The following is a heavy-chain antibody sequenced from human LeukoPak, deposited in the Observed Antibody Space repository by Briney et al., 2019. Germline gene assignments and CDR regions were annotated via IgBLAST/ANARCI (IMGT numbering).Heavy chain of an antibody. CDR2: IKSKTDGGTT. Sequence: TGGSLRLSCAASGFTFSNAWMSWVRQAPGKGLEWVGRIKSKTDGGTTDYAAPVKGRFTFSRGDSKNTLYLQMNSLKTEDTAVYYCTTGLLRYFDWYFDYWGQGTLVTVSS. V-gene: IGHV3-15*01. CDR3: TTGLLRYFDWYFDY. D-gene: IGHD3-9*01. CDR1: GFTFSNAW. J-gene: IGHJ4*02.